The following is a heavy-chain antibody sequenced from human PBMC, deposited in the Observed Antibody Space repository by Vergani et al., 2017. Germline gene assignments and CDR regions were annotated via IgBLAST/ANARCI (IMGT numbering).Heavy chain of an antibody. CDR2: INPNSGGT. D-gene: IGHD3-3*01. Sequence: QVQLVQSGAEVKKPGASVKVSCKASGYTFTGYYMHWVRQAPGQGLEWMGWINPNSGGTNYAQKFQGWVTMTRDTSISTAYMELSRLRSDDTAVYYCARSDDDFWSGHRYWYFDLWGRGTLVTVSS. CDR3: ARSDDDFWSGHRYWYFDL. CDR1: GYTFTGYY. V-gene: IGHV1-2*04. J-gene: IGHJ2*01.